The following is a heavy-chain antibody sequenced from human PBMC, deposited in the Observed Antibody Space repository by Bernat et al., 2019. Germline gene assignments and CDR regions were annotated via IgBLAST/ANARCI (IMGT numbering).Heavy chain of an antibody. CDR3: AEDRKYRVTKGVDY. Sequence: EVQLLESGGGLVQPGGSLRLSCAASGFTFSSYAMSWVRQAPGKGLEWVSAISGSGGSTYYADSVKGGFTISRDNSKNTLYLQMNSLRAEDTAVYYCAEDRKYRVTKGVDYWGQGTLVTVSS. D-gene: IGHD5-12*01. J-gene: IGHJ4*02. V-gene: IGHV3-23*01. CDR2: ISGSGGST. CDR1: GFTFSSYA.